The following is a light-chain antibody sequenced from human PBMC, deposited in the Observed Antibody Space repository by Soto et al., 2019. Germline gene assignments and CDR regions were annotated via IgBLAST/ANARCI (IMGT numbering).Light chain of an antibody. Sequence: DIQLTQSPSFLSASVGDRVTITCRASQGISSYLAWYQQKPGKAPKLLIYAACTLQSGVPSRFSGSGYGTEFPLTISSLQPEDFATYYCQQARGTFGGGTKVEIK. CDR2: AAC. V-gene: IGKV1-9*01. CDR1: QGISSY. CDR3: QQARGT. J-gene: IGKJ4*01.